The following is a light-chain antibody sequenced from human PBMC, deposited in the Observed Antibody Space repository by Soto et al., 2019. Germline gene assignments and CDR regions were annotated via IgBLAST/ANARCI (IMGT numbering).Light chain of an antibody. J-gene: IGKJ1*01. Sequence: DLQIAQPPSTLSASVGDAVTVTCRARQSVSVWLAWEQQEPGEAPKLHIYDASALPRGVPSRFSGSGSETKFPPTISSPQPDDFATYHSQQHETLSATFGPGTKV. CDR1: QSVSVW. CDR2: DAS. CDR3: QQHETLSAT. V-gene: IGKV1-5*01.